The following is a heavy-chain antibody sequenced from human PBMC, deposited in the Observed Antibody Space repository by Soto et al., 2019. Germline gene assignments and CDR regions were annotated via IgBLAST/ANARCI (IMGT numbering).Heavy chain of an antibody. CDR1: GGSISSSSYY. CDR3: ARLRVTTDAFDI. CDR2: IYYSGST. Sequence: SETLSLTCTVSGGSISSSSYYWGWIRQPPGKGLEWIGGIYYSGSTYYNPSLKSRVTISVDTSKNQFSLKLSSVTAADTAVYYCARLRVTTDAFDIWGQGTMVTVSS. D-gene: IGHD4-17*01. V-gene: IGHV4-39*01. J-gene: IGHJ3*02.